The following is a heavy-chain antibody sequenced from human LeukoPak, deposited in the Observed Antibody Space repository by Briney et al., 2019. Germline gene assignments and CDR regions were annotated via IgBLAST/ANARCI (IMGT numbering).Heavy chain of an antibody. V-gene: IGHV4-61*02. CDR3: ARVSDYGSGSYYYYYYMDV. Sequence: SETLSLTCTVSGGSISSGSYYWSWIRQPAGKGLEWIGRVYTSGSTNYNPSLKSRVPISVDTSKNQFSLKLSSVTAADTAVYYCARVSDYGSGSYYYYYYMDVWGKGTTVTVSS. CDR2: VYTSGST. D-gene: IGHD3-10*01. J-gene: IGHJ6*03. CDR1: GGSISSGSYY.